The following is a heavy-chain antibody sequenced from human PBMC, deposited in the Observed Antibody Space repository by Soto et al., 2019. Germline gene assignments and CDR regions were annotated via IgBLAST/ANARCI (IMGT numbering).Heavy chain of an antibody. CDR3: ARDPHEYWTSYWFDP. CDR2: ISAYDGKT. V-gene: IGHV1-18*01. J-gene: IGHJ5*02. D-gene: IGHD3-3*01. CDR1: GYNFNIYG. Sequence: ASVKVSCKASGYNFNIYGINWVRQAPGQGLELMGWISAYDGKTTYAEKFQGRVTMTTDASTSTAYMELRSLRSDDTAVYYCARDPHEYWTSYWFDPWGQGTLGTVSS.